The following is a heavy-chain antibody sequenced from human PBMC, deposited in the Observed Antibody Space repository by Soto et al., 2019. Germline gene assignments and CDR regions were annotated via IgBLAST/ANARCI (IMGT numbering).Heavy chain of an antibody. J-gene: IGHJ4*02. CDR2: IYYSGST. CDR3: ARHYSGFDY. Sequence: PSETLSLTCTVSGGSISSSSYYWGWIRQPPGKGLEWIGSIYYSGSTYYNPSLKSRVTISVDTSKNQFSLKLSSVTAADTAVYYCARHYSGFDYWGQGTLVTVSS. CDR1: GGSISSSSYY. D-gene: IGHD4-4*01. V-gene: IGHV4-39*01.